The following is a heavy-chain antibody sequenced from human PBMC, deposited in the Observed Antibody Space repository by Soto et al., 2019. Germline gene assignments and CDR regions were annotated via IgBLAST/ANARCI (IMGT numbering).Heavy chain of an antibody. CDR2: IYPGDSDT. CDR3: AIYGSSLPLADYYYYGMDV. Sequence: PGESLKISCKGSGYSFTSYWIGWVRQMPGKGLEWMGIIYPGDSDTRYSPSFQGQVTISADKSISTAYLQWSSLKASDTAMYYCAIYGSSLPLADYYYYGMDVWGQGTTVTVSS. D-gene: IGHD6-6*01. J-gene: IGHJ6*02. V-gene: IGHV5-51*01. CDR1: GYSFTSYW.